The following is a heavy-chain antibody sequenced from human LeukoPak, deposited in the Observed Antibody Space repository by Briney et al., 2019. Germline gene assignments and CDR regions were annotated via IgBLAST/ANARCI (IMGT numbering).Heavy chain of an antibody. CDR3: ARQEDTAMVLGDY. CDR2: IYYSGST. Sequence: SETLSLTCTVSGGSISSSSYYWGWIRQPPGKGLEWIGSIYYSGSTYYNLSLKSRVTISVDTSKNQFSLKLSSVTAADTAVYYCARQEDTAMVLGDYWGQGTLVTVSS. V-gene: IGHV4-39*01. CDR1: GGSISSSSYY. D-gene: IGHD5-18*01. J-gene: IGHJ4*02.